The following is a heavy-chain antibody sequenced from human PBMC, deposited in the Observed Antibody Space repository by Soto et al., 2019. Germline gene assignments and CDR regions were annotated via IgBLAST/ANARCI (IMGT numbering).Heavy chain of an antibody. V-gene: IGHV1-69*01. CDR2: IIPIFATT. D-gene: IGHD6-13*01. CDR3: ASRRAAAGSLWFDS. CDR1: GGTFSSDA. Sequence: QVPLVQSGTEVKKPGSAIKVSCTAVGGTFSSDAISWLRQAPGQGLEWMGGIIPIFATTNYAQKFQGRVTITADESATTVYMDVSSLRSDDTAVYYCASRRAAAGSLWFDSWGQGTLVTVSS. J-gene: IGHJ5*01.